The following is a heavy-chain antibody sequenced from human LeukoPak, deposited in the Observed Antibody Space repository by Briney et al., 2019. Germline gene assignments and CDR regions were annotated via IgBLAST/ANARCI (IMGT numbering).Heavy chain of an antibody. CDR3: ARVEITMVRGDPFDP. J-gene: IGHJ5*02. D-gene: IGHD3-10*01. V-gene: IGHV4-30-4*01. CDR2: IYYSGST. CDR1: GDSISSGDYY. Sequence: PSQTLSLTCNVSGDSISSGDYYWSWIRQPPGKGLEWIGYIYYSGSTYYNPSLKSRVTISVDTSKNQFSLKLTSVTAADTAVYYCARVEITMVRGDPFDPWGQGTLVTVSS.